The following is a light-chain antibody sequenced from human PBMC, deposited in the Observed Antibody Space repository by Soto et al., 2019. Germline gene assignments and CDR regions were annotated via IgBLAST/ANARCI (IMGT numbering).Light chain of an antibody. CDR2: EVS. Sequence: LTQPPSASGSPGQSVTISCTGTSSDVGGYNYVSWYQQHPGKAPKLMIYEVSKRPSGAPDRFSGSKSGNTASLTVSGLQAEDEADYYCSSYAGSNNLVFGGGTKLTVL. V-gene: IGLV2-8*01. CDR3: SSYAGSNNLV. J-gene: IGLJ2*01. CDR1: SSDVGGYNY.